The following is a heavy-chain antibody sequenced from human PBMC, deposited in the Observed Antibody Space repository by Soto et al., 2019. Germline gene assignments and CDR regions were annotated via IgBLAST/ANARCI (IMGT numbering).Heavy chain of an antibody. CDR2: IYYSGST. CDR1: GGSISSYY. CDR3: ARSYYGGNSYWYFDL. J-gene: IGHJ2*01. V-gene: IGHV4-59*01. Sequence: QVQLQESGPGLVKPSETLSLTCTVSGGSISSYYWSWIRQPPGKGLEWIGDIYYSGSTNYNPSLKSRVTIAVDTSKNQFSLKLSSVTAADTAVYYCARSYYGGNSYWYFDLWGRGTLVTVSS. D-gene: IGHD4-17*01.